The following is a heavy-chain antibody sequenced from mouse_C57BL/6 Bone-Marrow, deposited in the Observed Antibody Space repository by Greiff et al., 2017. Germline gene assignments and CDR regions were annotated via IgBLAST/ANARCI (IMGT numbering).Heavy chain of an antibody. CDR3: VRGITEVVYWYFDV. J-gene: IGHJ1*03. V-gene: IGHV10-1*01. Sequence: EVQLEESGGGLVQPKGSLKLSCAASGFSFNTYAMNWVRQAPGKGLEWVARISSKSNNYATYYADSVKDRFTISRDASESMLYLQMKNWKLEDKATDYCVRGITEVVYWYFDVWGTGTTVTVSS. D-gene: IGHD1-1*01. CDR1: GFSFNTYA. CDR2: ISSKSNNYAT.